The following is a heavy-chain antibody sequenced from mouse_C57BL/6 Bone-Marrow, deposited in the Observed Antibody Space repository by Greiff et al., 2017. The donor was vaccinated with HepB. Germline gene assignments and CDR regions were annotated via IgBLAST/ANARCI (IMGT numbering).Heavy chain of an antibody. Sequence: QVQLQQSGAELARPGASVKLSCKASGYTFTSYGISWVKQSTGQGLEWIGEIYPRSGNTYYNEKFKGKATLTADKSSSTAYMELRSLTSEDSAVYFCARRGIYYYGSSAWFAYWGQGTLVTVSA. CDR3: ARRGIYYYGSSAWFAY. D-gene: IGHD1-1*01. CDR1: GYTFTSYG. V-gene: IGHV1-81*01. J-gene: IGHJ3*01. CDR2: IYPRSGNT.